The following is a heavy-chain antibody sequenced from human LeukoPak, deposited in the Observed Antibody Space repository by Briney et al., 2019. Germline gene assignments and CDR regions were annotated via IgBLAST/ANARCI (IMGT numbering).Heavy chain of an antibody. J-gene: IGHJ5*02. V-gene: IGHV3-20*04. CDR3: ARKSFRDYYGSGSSGNWFDP. Sequence: AGGSLRLSCAASGFTFDDYGMSWVRQAPGKGLEWVSGINWNGGSTGYADSVKGRFTTSRDNAKNSLYLQMNSLRAEDTALYYCARKSFRDYYGSGSSGNWFDPWGQGTLVTVSS. CDR2: INWNGGST. D-gene: IGHD3-10*01. CDR1: GFTFDDYG.